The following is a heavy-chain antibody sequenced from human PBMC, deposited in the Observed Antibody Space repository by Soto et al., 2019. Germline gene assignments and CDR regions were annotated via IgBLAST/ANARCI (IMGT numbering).Heavy chain of an antibody. CDR3: ATDSLQQWLILGDY. CDR2: ISGSGGST. D-gene: IGHD6-19*01. CDR1: GFTFSSYA. J-gene: IGHJ4*02. Sequence: GGSLRLSCAASGFTFSSYAMSWVRQAPGKGLEWVSAISGSGGSTYYADSVKGRFTISRDNSKNTLHLQMNSLRAADTAVYYCATDSLQQWLILGDYWGQGTLVTVSS. V-gene: IGHV3-23*01.